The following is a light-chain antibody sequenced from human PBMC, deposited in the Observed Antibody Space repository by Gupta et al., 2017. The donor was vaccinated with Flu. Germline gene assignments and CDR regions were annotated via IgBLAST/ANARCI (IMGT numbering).Light chain of an antibody. V-gene: IGKV1-5*03. CDR3: QQENSYPYT. Sequence: DIQMTQSPSTLSASVGDRITITCRATQSIHSWLAWYQQKPGKAPKLLIYKASSLESGVPSRFSGSGSGTEFTLTISSRQPDDFATYYCQQENSYPYTFGQGTKLEIK. J-gene: IGKJ2*01. CDR2: KAS. CDR1: QSIHSW.